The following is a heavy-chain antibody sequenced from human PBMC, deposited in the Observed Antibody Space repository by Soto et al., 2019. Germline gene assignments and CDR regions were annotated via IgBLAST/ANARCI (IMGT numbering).Heavy chain of an antibody. V-gene: IGHV1-3*01. J-gene: IGHJ5*02. CDR3: ARGYPIYCSGGSCYSGWFDP. Sequence: ASVKVSCKASGYTFTSYAMHWVRQAPGQRLEWMGWINAGNGNTKYSQKFQGRVTITRDTSASTAYMELSSLRSEDTAVYYCARGYPIYCSGGSCYSGWFDPWGQGTLVTVSS. CDR2: INAGNGNT. CDR1: GYTFTSYA. D-gene: IGHD2-15*01.